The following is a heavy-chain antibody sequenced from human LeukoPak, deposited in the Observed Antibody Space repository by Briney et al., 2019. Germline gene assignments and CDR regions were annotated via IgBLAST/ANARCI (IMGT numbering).Heavy chain of an antibody. CDR2: ISSSSSTI. J-gene: IGHJ4*02. CDR1: GFTFSSYS. Sequence: GGSLRLSCAASGFTFSSYSMNWVRQAPGKGLEWVSYISSSSSTIYYADSVKGRFTISRYNAKNSLYLQMNSLRAEDTAVYYCARGGRDYYDSSGYYYWGQGTLVTVSS. D-gene: IGHD3-22*01. CDR3: ARGGRDYYDSSGYYY. V-gene: IGHV3-48*01.